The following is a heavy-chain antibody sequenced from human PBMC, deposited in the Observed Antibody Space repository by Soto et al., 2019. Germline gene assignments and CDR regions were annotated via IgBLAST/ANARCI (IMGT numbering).Heavy chain of an antibody. CDR3: AKDPGDLGVVIIGLNNYFDY. V-gene: IGHV3-23*01. D-gene: IGHD3-3*01. CDR2: ISGSGGST. CDR1: GFTFSSYA. J-gene: IGHJ4*02. Sequence: PGGSLRLSCAASGFTFSSYAMSWVRQAPGKGLEWVSAISGSGGSTYYADSVKGRFTISRDNSKNTLYLQMNSLRAEDTAVYYCAKDPGDLGVVIIGLNNYFDYWGQGTLVTVSS.